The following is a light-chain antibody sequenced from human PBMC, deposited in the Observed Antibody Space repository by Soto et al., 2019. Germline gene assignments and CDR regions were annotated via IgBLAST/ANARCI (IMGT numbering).Light chain of an antibody. CDR1: SSDLGGYYH. Sequence: QSVLTQPPSASGSPGQSVTISCTGTSSDLGGYYHVSWYQQHPGKAPKLVIYEVTKRPSGVPDRFSGSKSGNTASLTVSGLQAEDEAEYYCSSYAGSNNFVVFGPGTKLTVL. CDR2: EVT. J-gene: IGLJ1*01. CDR3: SSYAGSNNFVV. V-gene: IGLV2-8*01.